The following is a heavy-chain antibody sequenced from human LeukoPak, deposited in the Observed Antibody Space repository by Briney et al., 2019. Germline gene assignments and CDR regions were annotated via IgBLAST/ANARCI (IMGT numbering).Heavy chain of an antibody. CDR3: ARDHLGSWYDNGFDP. CDR1: GFTFSNYN. CDR2: VSSSRTNR. D-gene: IGHD6-13*01. Sequence: GGSLRLSCEASGFTFSNYNMKWVRQAPGKGPEWVSSVSSSRTNRYYANSVKSRFTISRDNAKNSLYLQMNSLRVEDTAVYYCARDHLGSWYDNGFDPWGQGILVTVSS. V-gene: IGHV3-21*01. J-gene: IGHJ5*02.